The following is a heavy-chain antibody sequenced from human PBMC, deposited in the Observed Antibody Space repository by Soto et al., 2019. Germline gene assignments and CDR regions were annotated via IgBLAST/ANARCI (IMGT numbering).Heavy chain of an antibody. J-gene: IGHJ4*02. V-gene: IGHV1-2*02. CDR1: GYTFTGYY. CDR2: INPNSGGT. Sequence: ASVKVSCKASGYTFTGYYMHWVRQAPGQGLEWMGWINPNSGGTNYAQKFQGRVTMTRDTSISTAYMELSRLRSDDTAVYYCARVNVVVVAATREYYFDYWGQRTLVTVSS. D-gene: IGHD2-15*01. CDR3: ARVNVVVVAATREYYFDY.